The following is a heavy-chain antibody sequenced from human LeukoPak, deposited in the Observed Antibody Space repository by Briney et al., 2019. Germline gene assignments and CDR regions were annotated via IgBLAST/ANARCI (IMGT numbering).Heavy chain of an antibody. CDR3: ARDLIAVAGIGWFDP. CDR2: INPNSGGT. Sequence: AASVKVSSKASGYTFTGYYMHWVRQAPGQGLEWMGWINPNSGGTNYAQKFQGRVTVTRDTSISTAYMELSRLRSDDTAVYYCARDLIAVAGIGWFDPWGQGTLVTVSS. V-gene: IGHV1-2*02. J-gene: IGHJ5*02. D-gene: IGHD6-19*01. CDR1: GYTFTGYY.